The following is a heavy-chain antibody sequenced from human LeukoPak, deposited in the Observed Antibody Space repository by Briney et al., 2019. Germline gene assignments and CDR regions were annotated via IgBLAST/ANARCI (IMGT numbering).Heavy chain of an antibody. V-gene: IGHV1-24*01. CDR1: GYTLTELS. CDR3: ATDRQQWPYFDY. J-gene: IGHJ4*02. CDR2: FDPEDGET. Sequence: ASVKVSCKVSGYTLTELSMHWVRQAPRKGLEWMGGFDPEDGETIYAQKFQGRVTMTEDTSTDTAYMELSSLRSEDTAAYYCATDRQQWPYFDYWGQGTLVTVSS. D-gene: IGHD6-19*01.